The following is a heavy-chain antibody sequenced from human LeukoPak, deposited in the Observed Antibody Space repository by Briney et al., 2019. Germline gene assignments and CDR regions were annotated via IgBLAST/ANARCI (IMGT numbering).Heavy chain of an antibody. CDR2: IYSGGST. CDR3: AKRPDYDFWSGSPLDY. J-gene: IGHJ4*02. D-gene: IGHD3-3*01. CDR1: GFTVSSNY. Sequence: GGSLRLSCAASGFTVSSNYMSWVRQAPGKGLEWVSVIYSGGSTYYADSVKGRFTISRDNSKDTLYLQMNSLRAEGTAVYYCAKRPDYDFWSGSPLDYWGQGTPVTVSS. V-gene: IGHV3-53*01.